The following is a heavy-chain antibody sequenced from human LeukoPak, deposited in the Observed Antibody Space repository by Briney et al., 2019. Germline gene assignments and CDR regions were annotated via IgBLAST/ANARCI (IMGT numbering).Heavy chain of an antibody. D-gene: IGHD6-19*01. J-gene: IGHJ3*02. V-gene: IGHV3-23*01. CDR1: GFTFSSYA. CDR2: ISGSGGST. Sequence: GGSLRLSCAASGFTFSSYAMHWVRQAPGKGLEWVSAISGSGGSTYYADSVKGRFTISRDNSKNTLYLQMNSLRAEDTAVYYCAKGGIQWLVLCAFDIWGQGTMVTVSS. CDR3: AKGGIQWLVLCAFDI.